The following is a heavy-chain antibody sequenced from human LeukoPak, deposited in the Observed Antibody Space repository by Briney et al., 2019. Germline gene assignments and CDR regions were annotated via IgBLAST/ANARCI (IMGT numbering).Heavy chain of an antibody. V-gene: IGHV1-24*01. D-gene: IGHD3-16*01. CDR2: FDAEDGET. J-gene: IGHJ4*02. CDR1: GYTLTELS. Sequence: ASVTVSFKVSGYTLTELSMHWVRQAQGKGQEWMGGFDAEDGETIYAQKFQGRVTMPVDTSTDTAYMELSSLRSEDTAVYYCATDPATPNAYTSDYWGQGTLVTVSS. CDR3: ATDPATPNAYTSDY.